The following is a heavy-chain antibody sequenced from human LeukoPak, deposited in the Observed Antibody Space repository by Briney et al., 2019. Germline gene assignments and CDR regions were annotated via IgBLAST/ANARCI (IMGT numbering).Heavy chain of an antibody. CDR3: VREGTSGWSLGY. CDR1: GASFSSGNW. J-gene: IGHJ4*02. V-gene: IGHV4-4*02. CDR2: IYHSGST. Sequence: PSGTLPLTCAVSGASFSSGNWWSWVRQPPGKGLEWIGEIYHSGSTNYNPSLKSRVTISVDKSKNQFSLKLSSVTAADTAVYYCVREGTSGWSLGYWGQGTLVTVSS. D-gene: IGHD6-19*01.